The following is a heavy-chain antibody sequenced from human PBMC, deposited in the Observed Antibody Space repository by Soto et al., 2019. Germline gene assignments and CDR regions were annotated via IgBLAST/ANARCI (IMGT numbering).Heavy chain of an antibody. V-gene: IGHV3-48*02. D-gene: IGHD6-19*01. J-gene: IGHJ6*02. Sequence: EVQLVESGGGLVQPGGSLRLSCAASGFTFSSYSMNWVRQAPGKGLEWVSYISSSSSTIYYADPVKGRFTISRDNPKNSLYLQMNSLRDEDTAVYYCARDPSSGWYGWDYYYGMDVWGQGTTVTVSS. CDR3: ARDPSSGWYGWDYYYGMDV. CDR1: GFTFSSYS. CDR2: ISSSSSTI.